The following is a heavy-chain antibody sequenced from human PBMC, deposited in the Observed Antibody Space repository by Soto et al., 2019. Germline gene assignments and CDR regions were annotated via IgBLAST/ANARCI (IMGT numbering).Heavy chain of an antibody. CDR2: IGTAGDT. CDR1: GFTFSSYD. Sequence: EVQLVESGGGLVQPGGSVRLSCAASGFTFSSYDMHWVRQPTGKGLEWVSAIGTAGDTFYPDSVKGRFTISRDNAKDSLSVQMNSLTAADTAVYYCARDQRSAYSHGHQWYFDLWGRGTLVTVSS. CDR3: ARDQRSAYSHGHQWYFDL. J-gene: IGHJ2*01. D-gene: IGHD5-18*01. V-gene: IGHV3-13*01.